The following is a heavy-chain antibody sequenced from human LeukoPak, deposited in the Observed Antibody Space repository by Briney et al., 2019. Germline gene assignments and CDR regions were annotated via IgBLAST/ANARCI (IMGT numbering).Heavy chain of an antibody. J-gene: IGHJ4*02. CDR3: ARGGDDILTGPPQN. Sequence: SETLSHTCAGYGGSFSGYYWSWIRQPPGKGLEWIGEINHSGSTNYNPSLKSRVTISVDTSKNQFSLKLSSVTAADTAVYYCARGGDDILTGPPQNWGQGTLVTVSS. V-gene: IGHV4-34*01. CDR1: GGSFSGYY. D-gene: IGHD3-9*01. CDR2: INHSGST.